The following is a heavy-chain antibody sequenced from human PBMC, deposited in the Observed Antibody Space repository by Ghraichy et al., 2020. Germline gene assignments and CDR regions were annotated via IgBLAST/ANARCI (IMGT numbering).Heavy chain of an antibody. CDR3: ARVRRDGYYDSSGDDAFDI. J-gene: IGHJ3*02. CDR1: GGSISSYY. CDR2: IYYSGST. D-gene: IGHD3-22*01. V-gene: IGHV4-59*01. Sequence: SETLSLTCTVSGGSISSYYWSWIRQAPGKGLEWIGYIYYSGSTNYNPSLKSRVTISVDTSKNQFSLKLSSVTAADTAVYYCARVRRDGYYDSSGDDAFDIWGQGTMVTVSS.